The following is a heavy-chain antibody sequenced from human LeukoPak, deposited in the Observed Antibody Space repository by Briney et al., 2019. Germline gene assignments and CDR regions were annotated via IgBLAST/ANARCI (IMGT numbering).Heavy chain of an antibody. J-gene: IGHJ4*02. D-gene: IGHD2-15*01. CDR3: AREYCSGGRCQYYFDY. CDR2: ISSDGGSP. CDR1: GFTFSSYA. V-gene: IGHV3-64*01. Sequence: GGSLRLSCAASGFTFSSYAMHWVRQAPGRGLEYVSGISSDGGSPFHVNSVKGRFTISRDNSKDTLYLQMGSLRAEDMAVYYCAREYCSGGRCQYYFDYWGQGTLVTVSS.